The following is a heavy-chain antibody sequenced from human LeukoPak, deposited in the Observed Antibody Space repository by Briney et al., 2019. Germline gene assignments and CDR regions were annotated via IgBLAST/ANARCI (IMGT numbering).Heavy chain of an antibody. CDR1: RYTFTSYG. CDR3: ARDKGRWGGRYFPNWFGP. J-gene: IGHJ5*02. CDR2: ISGYNGNA. D-gene: IGHD2/OR15-2a*01. Sequence: ASVKVSCKASRYTFTSYGISWVRQAPGQGLEWRGWISGYNGNATYAQKVQGRVTTTTDTSTSTGYMELRSLRSDDTAVYYCARDKGRWGGRYFPNWFGPWGQGTQVTVSS. V-gene: IGHV1-18*01.